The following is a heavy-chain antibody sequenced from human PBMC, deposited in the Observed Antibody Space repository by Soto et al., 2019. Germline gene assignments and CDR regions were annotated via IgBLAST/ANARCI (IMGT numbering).Heavy chain of an antibody. V-gene: IGHV3-23*01. D-gene: IGHD3-10*01. CDR1: GFTFSSYA. Sequence: EVQLLESGGGLVQPGGSLRLSCAASGFTFSSYAMSWVRQAPGKGLEWVSAISGSGGSTYYADSVKGRFTISRENSKNTLYLQMNSLRAADTAVYYCAKDRYYGSGSYYSDYWGQGTLVTVSS. CDR2: ISGSGGST. CDR3: AKDRYYGSGSYYSDY. J-gene: IGHJ4*02.